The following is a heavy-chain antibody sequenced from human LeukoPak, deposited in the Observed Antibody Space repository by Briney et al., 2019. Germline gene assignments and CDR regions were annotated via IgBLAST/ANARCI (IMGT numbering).Heavy chain of an antibody. Sequence: QTLSLTCAVYGGSFSGYYWSWIRQPPGKGLEWIGEINHSGSTNYNPPLKSRFTISVDTSKNQVSLKLSSVTAADTAVYYCARGRAPYYDFWSGYWYYFDYWGQGTLVTVSS. CDR3: ARGRAPYYDFWSGYWYYFDY. V-gene: IGHV4-34*01. CDR2: INHSGST. CDR1: GGSFSGYY. J-gene: IGHJ4*02. D-gene: IGHD3-3*01.